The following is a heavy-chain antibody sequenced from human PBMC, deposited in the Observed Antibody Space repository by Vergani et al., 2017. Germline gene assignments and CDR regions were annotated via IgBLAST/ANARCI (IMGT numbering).Heavy chain of an antibody. CDR2: FEPEDGET. D-gene: IGHD4-23*01. V-gene: IGHV1-24*01. CDR3: ATRXFLRRWIGIASHNYYFDY. Sequence: QVQLVQSGAEVKKPGASVKVSCKVSGYTPTELSMHWVRQAPGKGLEWMGGFEPEDGETIYAQKFQGRVTMTEDTYTYTADMELSSLRSEDTAVYYCATRXFLRRWIGIASHNYYFDYWGQGTLVTVSS. J-gene: IGHJ4*02. CDR1: GYTPTELS.